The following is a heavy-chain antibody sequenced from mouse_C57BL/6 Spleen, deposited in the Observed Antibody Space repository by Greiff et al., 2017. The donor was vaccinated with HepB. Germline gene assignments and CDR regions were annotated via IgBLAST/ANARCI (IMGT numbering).Heavy chain of an antibody. D-gene: IGHD1-1*01. CDR2: IDPSDSYT. CDR1: GYTFTSYW. J-gene: IGHJ4*01. Sequence: QVQLQQPGAELVRPGTSVKLSCKASGYTFTSYWMHWVKQRPGQGLEWIGVIDPSDSYTNYNQKFKGKATLTVDTSSSTAYMQLSSLKSEDSAVYYCARPPITTVVASRAMDYWGQGTSVTVSS. CDR3: ARPPITTVVASRAMDY. V-gene: IGHV1-59*01.